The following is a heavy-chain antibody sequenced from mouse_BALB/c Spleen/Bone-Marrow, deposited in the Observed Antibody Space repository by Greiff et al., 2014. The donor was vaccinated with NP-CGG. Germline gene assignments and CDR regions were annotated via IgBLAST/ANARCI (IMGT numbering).Heavy chain of an antibody. CDR1: GYTFTSYD. J-gene: IGHJ3*01. CDR3: ARGDED. V-gene: IGHV1-85*01. CDR2: VFPGDGRT. Sequence: VPGGESGAELGKPGASVELSCKASGYTFTSYDIKWGRQRPEQGLEWIGWVFPGDGRTKYNEKFKGKATLTTDKSPSTAYMQLSRLTSEDSAVYFCARGDEDWGQGTLVTVSA.